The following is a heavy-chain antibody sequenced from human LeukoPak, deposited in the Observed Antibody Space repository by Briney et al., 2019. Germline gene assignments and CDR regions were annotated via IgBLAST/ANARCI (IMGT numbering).Heavy chain of an antibody. Sequence: GGSLRLSCAASGFTFSSYEMNWVRQAPGKGLEWVSYISSGGSIIYYADSVKGRFTISRDNAKNSLSLQMNSLRAEDTAVYYCARPYCSGTSCYTGWFDPWGQGTLVTVSS. V-gene: IGHV3-48*03. J-gene: IGHJ5*02. D-gene: IGHD2-2*02. CDR1: GFTFSSYE. CDR3: ARPYCSGTSCYTGWFDP. CDR2: ISSGGSII.